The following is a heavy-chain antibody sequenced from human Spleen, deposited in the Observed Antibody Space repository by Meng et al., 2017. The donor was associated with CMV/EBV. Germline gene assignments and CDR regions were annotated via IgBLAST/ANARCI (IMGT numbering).Heavy chain of an antibody. CDR3: ASAPRITIFGVVIPYFDY. V-gene: IGHV4-31*03. CDR1: GGSISSGGYY. J-gene: IGHJ4*02. CDR2: IYYSGST. Sequence: SETLSLTCPVSGGSISSGGYYWSWIRQHPGKGLEWIGYIYYSGSTYYSPSLKSRVTISVDTSKNQFSLKLRSVTAADTAVYYCASAPRITIFGVVIPYFDYWGQGTLVTVSS. D-gene: IGHD3-3*01.